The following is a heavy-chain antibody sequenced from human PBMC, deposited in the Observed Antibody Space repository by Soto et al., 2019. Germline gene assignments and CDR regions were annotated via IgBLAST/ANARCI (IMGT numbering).Heavy chain of an antibody. J-gene: IGHJ6*02. CDR1: GGTFSSYA. D-gene: IGHD3-3*01. CDR2: IIPIFGTA. V-gene: IGHV1-69*01. CDR3: ARLYYDFWSGAPLHGMDV. Sequence: VKVSCKASGGTFSSYAISWVRQAPGQGLEWMGGIIPIFGTANYAQKFQGRVTITADESTSTAYMELSSLRSEDTAVYYCARLYYDFWSGAPLHGMDVWGQGTTVTAP.